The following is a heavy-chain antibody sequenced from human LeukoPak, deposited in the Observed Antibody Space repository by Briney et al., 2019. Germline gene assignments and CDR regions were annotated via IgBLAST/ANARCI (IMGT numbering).Heavy chain of an antibody. CDR3: AEETGY. J-gene: IGHJ4*02. D-gene: IGHD1-1*01. CDR2: ISWNSGSI. CDR1: GFTFDDYA. V-gene: IGHV3-9*01. Sequence: GRSLRLSCAASGFTFDDYAMHWVRQAPGKGLEWVSGISWNSGSIGYADSVKGRFTISRDNAKNSLYLQMNSLRAEDTALYYCAEETGYWGQGTLVTVSS.